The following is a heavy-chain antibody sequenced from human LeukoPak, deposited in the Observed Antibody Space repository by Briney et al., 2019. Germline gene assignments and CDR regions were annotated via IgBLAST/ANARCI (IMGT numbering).Heavy chain of an antibody. CDR3: ARHYGEGYMT. CDR1: GGSISSYY. Sequence: PSETLSLTCTVSGGSISSYYWSWIRQPPGKGLEWIGYIYYSGSTNYNPSLKSRVTISVDTSKNQFSLKLSSVTAADTAVYYCARHYGEGYMTWGQGTLVTVSS. J-gene: IGHJ5*02. CDR2: IYYSGST. V-gene: IGHV4-59*01. D-gene: IGHD3-10*01.